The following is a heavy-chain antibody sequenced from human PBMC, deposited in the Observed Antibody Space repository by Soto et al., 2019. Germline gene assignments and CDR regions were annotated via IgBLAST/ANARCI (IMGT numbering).Heavy chain of an antibody. CDR3: ASWGYCSNTSCSGGGDYFDY. CDR1: GGSISSSSYY. CDR2: IYYSGST. D-gene: IGHD2-2*01. V-gene: IGHV4-39*01. J-gene: IGHJ4*02. Sequence: PSETLSLTCTVSGGSISSSSYYWGWIRQPPGKGLEWIGSIYYSGSTYYNPSLKSRVTISVDTSKNQFSLKLSSVTAADTAVYYCASWGYCSNTSCSGGGDYFDYWGQGTLVTVSS.